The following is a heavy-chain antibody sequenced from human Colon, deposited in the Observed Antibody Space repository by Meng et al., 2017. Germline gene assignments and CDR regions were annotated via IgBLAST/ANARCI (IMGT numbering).Heavy chain of an antibody. J-gene: IGHJ3*02. CDR2: ISRDGSQK. V-gene: IGHV3-7*01. Sequence: GSLRLSCAASGFTFSTYWLHWFRQAPGKGLEWVASISRDGSQKNFVHSVKGRFTISRDNDKNSLILQMNSLRVEDTAVYYCAREESSGAFDIWGQGTLVTVSS. CDR3: AREESSGAFDI. D-gene: IGHD7-27*01. CDR1: GFTFSTYW.